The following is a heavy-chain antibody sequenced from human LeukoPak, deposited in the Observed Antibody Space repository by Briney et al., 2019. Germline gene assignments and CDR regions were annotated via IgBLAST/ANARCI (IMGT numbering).Heavy chain of an antibody. CDR3: AKDRAGDYHV. V-gene: IGHV1-46*01. J-gene: IGHJ4*02. CDR1: GYTFTSYY. D-gene: IGHD4-17*01. CDR2: INPSGGST. Sequence: ASVTVSCKASGYTFTSYYMHWVRQAPGQGLEWMGIINPSGGSTSYAQKFQGRVTMTRDTSTSTVYMELSSLRDEDTAVHYCAKDRAGDYHVWGQGTLVTVSS.